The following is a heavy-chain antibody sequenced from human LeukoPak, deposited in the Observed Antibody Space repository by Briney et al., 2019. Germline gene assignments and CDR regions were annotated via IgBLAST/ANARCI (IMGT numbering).Heavy chain of an antibody. CDR1: GFTFSSYW. CDR3: VRDMDV. Sequence: GGSLRLSCVTSGFTFSSYWMTWVRQAPGKGLEWVANINQDGHEKNYVVSVKGRFTISRDNPKNSLYLQMNSLRAEDTAVYFCVRDMDVWAQGTTVTVSS. J-gene: IGHJ6*02. V-gene: IGHV3-7*05. CDR2: INQDGHEK.